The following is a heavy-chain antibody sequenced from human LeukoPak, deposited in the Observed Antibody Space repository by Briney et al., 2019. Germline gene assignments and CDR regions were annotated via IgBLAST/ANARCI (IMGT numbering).Heavy chain of an antibody. Sequence: GGSLRLSCAASGFTFSSYGMHWVRQAPGKGLEWVAFIRYDGSNKYYADSVKGRFTISRDNSKNTLYLQMNSLRAEDTAVYYCKGVPSCSSTSCYGYWGQGTLVTVSS. CDR3: KGVPSCSSTSCYGY. CDR2: IRYDGSNK. V-gene: IGHV3-30*02. J-gene: IGHJ4*02. D-gene: IGHD2-2*01. CDR1: GFTFSSYG.